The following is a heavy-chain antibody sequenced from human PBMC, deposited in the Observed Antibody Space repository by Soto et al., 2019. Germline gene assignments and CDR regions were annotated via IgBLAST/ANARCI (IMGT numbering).Heavy chain of an antibody. CDR1: ALTLGPNS. CDR2: ISSLSITI. D-gene: IGHD6-6*01. CDR3: ARGGSSSDNGMDV. J-gene: IGHJ6*02. V-gene: IGHV3-48*02. Sequence: EVQLVESGGGLVQPGGSLGPSVAAPALTLGPNSMTWVGRAPGKGWGWVSYISSLSITINYVDSVKGRFTISRDNAKNSLYLQMNSLRDEDKAVYYCARGGSSSDNGMDVWGQGTTVTVSS.